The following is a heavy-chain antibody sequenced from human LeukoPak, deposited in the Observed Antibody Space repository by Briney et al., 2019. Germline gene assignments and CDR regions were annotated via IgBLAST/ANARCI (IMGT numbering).Heavy chain of an antibody. V-gene: IGHV1-2*02. CDR1: GYTFTGYY. CDR2: INPNSGGT. CDR3: ARGPYCGGDCYSGHNWFDP. Sequence: ASVKVSCKASGYTFTGYYMHWVRQAPGQGLEWMGWINPNSGGTNYAQKFQGRVTMTRDTSISTAYMELSSLRSEDTAVYYCARGPYCGGDCYSGHNWFDPWGQGTLVTVSS. J-gene: IGHJ5*02. D-gene: IGHD2-21*02.